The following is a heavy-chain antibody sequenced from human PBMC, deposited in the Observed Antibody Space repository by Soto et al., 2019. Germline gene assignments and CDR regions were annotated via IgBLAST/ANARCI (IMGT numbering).Heavy chain of an antibody. D-gene: IGHD2-15*01. J-gene: IGHJ5*02. CDR1: GGSITNDNYY. Sequence: SETLSLTCSVSGGSITNDNYYWGWIRQTPGKGLEWIGTLYHTGSTYKNPSFRGRATISVDTSRTQFSLKLTSVIAADTAVYWCVRVARTGLPAIEGWFDPWGQGILVTVSS. V-gene: IGHV4-39*01. CDR2: LYHTGST. CDR3: VRVARTGLPAIEGWFDP.